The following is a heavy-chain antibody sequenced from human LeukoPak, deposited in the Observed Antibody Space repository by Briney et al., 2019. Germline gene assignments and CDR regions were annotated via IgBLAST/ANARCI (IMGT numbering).Heavy chain of an antibody. CDR1: GLTASSFA. CDR3: ARDFLSGIVGATSFDY. Sequence: PGGSLRLSCAASGLTASSFAMSWVRQAPGKGLEWVSGISGSGGTTYYADSVKGRFTISRDNSKDTLYLQMNSLRAEDTAVYYCARDFLSGIVGATSFDYWGQGTLVTVSS. J-gene: IGHJ4*02. CDR2: ISGSGGTT. D-gene: IGHD1-26*01. V-gene: IGHV3-23*01.